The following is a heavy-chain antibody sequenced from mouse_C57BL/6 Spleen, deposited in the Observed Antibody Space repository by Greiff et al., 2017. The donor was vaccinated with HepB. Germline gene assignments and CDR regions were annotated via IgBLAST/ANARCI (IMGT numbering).Heavy chain of an antibody. CDR2: IDPSDSYT. V-gene: IGHV1-59*01. CDR1: GYTFTSYW. D-gene: IGHD1-1*01. CDR3: ARVDYGSSSWFAY. J-gene: IGHJ3*01. Sequence: VQLQQPGAELVRPGTSVKLSCKASGYTFTSYWMHWVKQRPGQGLEWIGVIDPSDSYTNYNQKFKGKATLTVDTSSSTAYMQLSSLTSEDSAVYYCARVDYGSSSWFAYWGQGTLVTVSA.